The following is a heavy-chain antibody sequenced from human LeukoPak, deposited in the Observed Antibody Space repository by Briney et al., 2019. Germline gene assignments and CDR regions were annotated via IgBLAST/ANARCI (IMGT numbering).Heavy chain of an antibody. V-gene: IGHV1-69*05. CDR1: GGTFINYA. CDR3: ARDARTTRGYSGYEARLYYFDY. CDR2: IIPIFGTA. J-gene: IGHJ4*02. D-gene: IGHD5-12*01. Sequence: ASVKVSCXASGGTFINYAISWVRQAPGQGLEWMGRIIPIFGTANYAQKFQGRVTITTDESTSTAYMELSSLRSEDTAVYYCARDARTTRGYSGYEARLYYFDYWGQGTLVTVSS.